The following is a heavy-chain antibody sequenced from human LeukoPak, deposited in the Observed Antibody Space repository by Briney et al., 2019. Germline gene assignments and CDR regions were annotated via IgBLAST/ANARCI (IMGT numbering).Heavy chain of an antibody. J-gene: IGHJ4*02. CDR3: ARGYSAYDEKTFDY. Sequence: ASVKVSCKASGYTFTGYYMHWVRQAPGQGLEWMGWINPNSGGTNYAQKFRGRVTMTRDTSISTAYMELSRLRSGDTAVYYCARGYSAYDEKTFDYWGQGTLVTVSS. V-gene: IGHV1-2*02. D-gene: IGHD5-12*01. CDR2: INPNSGGT. CDR1: GYTFTGYY.